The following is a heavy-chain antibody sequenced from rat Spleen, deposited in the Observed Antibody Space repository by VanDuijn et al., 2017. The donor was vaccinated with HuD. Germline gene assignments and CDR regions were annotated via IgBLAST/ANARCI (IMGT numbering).Heavy chain of an antibody. CDR3: ARHGGLRNWFAY. J-gene: IGHJ3*01. CDR2: ISSDGDNT. CDR1: GLTFSDYD. Sequence: EVQLVESGGGLVQPGRSMKLSCAVSGLTFSDYDMAWVRQAPTKGLEWIASISSDGDNTYYRDSVKGRFTISRDNAKNTQYLQKDSLRSEDTATYYCARHGGLRNWFAYWGQGTLVTVSS. V-gene: IGHV5S13*01. D-gene: IGHD1-11*01.